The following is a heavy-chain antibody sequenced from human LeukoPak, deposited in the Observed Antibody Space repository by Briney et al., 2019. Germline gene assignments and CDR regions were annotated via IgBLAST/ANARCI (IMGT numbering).Heavy chain of an antibody. CDR2: IYYSRST. V-gene: IGHV4-39*02. J-gene: IGHJ4*02. Sequence: SETLSLTCTVSGGSISGSSYFWGWIRQPPGKGLGWIATIYYSRSTYYNPSLKSRLTISVDTSKHHFSLKLSSVTAADTAVYYCARIPPDSNYGFDYWRQGTLVTVSS. D-gene: IGHD4-11*01. CDR1: GGSISGSSYF. CDR3: ARIPPDSNYGFDY.